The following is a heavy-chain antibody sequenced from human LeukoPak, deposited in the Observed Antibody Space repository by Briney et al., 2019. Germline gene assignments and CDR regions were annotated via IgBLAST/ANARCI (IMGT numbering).Heavy chain of an antibody. CDR1: CYTFTSYG. D-gene: IGHD6-19*01. J-gene: IGHJ6*03. CDR2: ISAYNGNT. Sequence: GASLKVSCKASCYTFTSYGISCVRHAPGQRLEWMGSISAYNGNTNYAQKLQCRVTMTTDPSTRTSYMLLWCLRSYATPVYHSDTEPHTYPYSSGWYVSYYYYMDVWGKGTTVTVSS. V-gene: IGHV1-18*01. CDR3: DTEPHTYPYSSGWYVSYYYYMDV.